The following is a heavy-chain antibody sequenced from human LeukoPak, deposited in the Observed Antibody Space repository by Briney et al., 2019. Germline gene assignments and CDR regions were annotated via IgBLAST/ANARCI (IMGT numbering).Heavy chain of an antibody. D-gene: IGHD3-16*01. Sequence: NPSETLSLTCAVYGGSFSDYYWSWIRQPPGKGLEWIGEINHSGSTYYNPSLKSRVTISVDTSKNQFSLKLNSVTAADTAVYYCARESGSYLWRSWLNPWGQGTLVTVSS. CDR1: GGSFSDYY. CDR3: ARESGSYLWRSWLNP. V-gene: IGHV4-34*01. CDR2: INHSGST. J-gene: IGHJ5*02.